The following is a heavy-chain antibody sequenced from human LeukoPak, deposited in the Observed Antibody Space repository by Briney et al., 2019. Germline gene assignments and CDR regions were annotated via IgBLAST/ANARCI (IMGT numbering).Heavy chain of an antibody. CDR3: ARTVAAILFDY. J-gene: IGHJ4*02. Sequence: SETLSLTCAVYGGSFSTYYWSRIRQPPGKGPEWIGEINHRGTTNYKPSLKSRVAISVDTSKNQFSLRLSSVTAADTAVYYCARTVAAILFDYWGQGTLVTVSP. CDR1: GGSFSTYY. CDR2: INHRGTT. V-gene: IGHV4-34*01. D-gene: IGHD5-18*01.